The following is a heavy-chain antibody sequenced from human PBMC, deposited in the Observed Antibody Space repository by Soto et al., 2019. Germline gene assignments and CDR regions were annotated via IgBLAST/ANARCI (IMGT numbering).Heavy chain of an antibody. J-gene: IGHJ6*02. CDR3: ARVGTSYARRGLDV. Sequence: NPSETLSLTCNVSGGAIDRGGYYWCWIRQHPGKGLEWIGYIYYTGSTYYNPSLKSRVSISIDTSKNQFSLELISVTAADTAVYYCARVGTSYARRGLDVWGQGTTVTVSS. D-gene: IGHD7-27*01. V-gene: IGHV4-31*03. CDR2: IYYTGST. CDR1: GGAIDRGGYY.